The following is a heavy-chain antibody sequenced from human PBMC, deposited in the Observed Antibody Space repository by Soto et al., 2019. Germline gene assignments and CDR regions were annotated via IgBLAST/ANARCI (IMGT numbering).Heavy chain of an antibody. D-gene: IGHD3-22*01. CDR1: GFTFSSYA. CDR2: ISGSGGST. Sequence: PGGSLRLSCAASGFTFSSYAMSWVRQAPGKGLEWVSAISGSGGSTYYADSVKGRFTISRDNSKNTLYLQMNSLRAEDTAVYYCAKDVYPYDSSGYYFDYWGQGTLVTVSS. J-gene: IGHJ4*02. V-gene: IGHV3-23*01. CDR3: AKDVYPYDSSGYYFDY.